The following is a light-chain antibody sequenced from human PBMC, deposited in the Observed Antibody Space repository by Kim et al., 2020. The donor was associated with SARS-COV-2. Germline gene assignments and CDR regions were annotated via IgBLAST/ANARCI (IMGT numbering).Light chain of an antibody. CDR1: QSVSSSY. J-gene: IGKJ2*01. CDR3: QQYGSWT. V-gene: IGKV3-20*01. Sequence: LSLSPGERATLSCRASQSVSSSYLAWYQQKPGQAPRLLIYGASSRATGIPDRFSGSGSGTDFTLTISRLEPEDFAVYYCQQYGSWTFGQGTKLEI. CDR2: GAS.